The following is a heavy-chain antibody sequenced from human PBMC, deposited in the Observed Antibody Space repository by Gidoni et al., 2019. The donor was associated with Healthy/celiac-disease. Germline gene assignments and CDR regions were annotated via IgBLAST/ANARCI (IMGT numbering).Heavy chain of an antibody. V-gene: IGHV3-30*18. CDR2: ISYDGSNK. CDR3: AKDRVPDGYTSLDY. D-gene: IGHD5-12*01. Sequence: QVQLVESGGGVVQPGRSLRLSCAASGFTFSSYGMHWVRQAPGKGLEWVAVISYDGSNKYYADSVKGRFTISRDNSKNTLYLQMNSLRAEDTAVYYCAKDRVPDGYTSLDYWGQGTLVTVSS. J-gene: IGHJ4*02. CDR1: GFTFSSYG.